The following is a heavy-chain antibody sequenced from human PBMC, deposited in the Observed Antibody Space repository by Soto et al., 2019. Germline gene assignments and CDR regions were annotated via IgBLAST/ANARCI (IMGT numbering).Heavy chain of an antibody. CDR3: VREDGYRPYYNYGMDV. V-gene: IGHV3-11*01. CDR1: GFTFNDYS. CDR2: IGSSGDII. Sequence: QVHLVESGGGLVKPGGSLRLSCAASGFTFNDYSMSWIRQAPGKGLEWISYIGSSGDIIFYADSVKGRFTISRDNTKNSLYLQMNSLRAEDTAVYYCVREDGYRPYYNYGMDVWGQGTTVTVSS. D-gene: IGHD5-12*01. J-gene: IGHJ6*02.